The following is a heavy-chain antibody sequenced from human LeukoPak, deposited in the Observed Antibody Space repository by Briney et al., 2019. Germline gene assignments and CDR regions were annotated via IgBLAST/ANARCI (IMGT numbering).Heavy chain of an antibody. Sequence: GGSLRLSCAASGFTFSSYSMNWVRQAPGKGLEWVSSISSSSSYKYYADSVKGRFTIPRDNATKSLYLPMNSLRAEDTAVYYCAREHAKRWSFGVASLRPGWFDPWGQGTLVTVSS. V-gene: IGHV3-21*01. D-gene: IGHD3-3*01. CDR3: AREHAKRWSFGVASLRPGWFDP. CDR2: ISSSSSYK. CDR1: GFTFSSYS. J-gene: IGHJ5*02.